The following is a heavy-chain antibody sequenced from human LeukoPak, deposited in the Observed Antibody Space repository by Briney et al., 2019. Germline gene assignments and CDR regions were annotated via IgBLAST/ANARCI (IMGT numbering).Heavy chain of an antibody. J-gene: IGHJ4*02. V-gene: IGHV3-23*01. Sequence: GGSLRLSCAASGFTFSNYAMTWVRQAPGKGLEWVSSISNTGERTYYADSVKGRFTILRDNSKNTVFLEMNTLRADDTAVYYCAKGADYGDPFDYWGQGTLVTVSS. CDR3: AKGADYGDPFDY. CDR1: GFTFSNYA. D-gene: IGHD4-17*01. CDR2: ISNTGERT.